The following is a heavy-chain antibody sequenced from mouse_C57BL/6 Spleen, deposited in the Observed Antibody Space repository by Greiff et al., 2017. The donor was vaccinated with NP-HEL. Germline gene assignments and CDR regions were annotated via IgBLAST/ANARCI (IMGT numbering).Heavy chain of an antibody. CDR1: GFSLTSYG. CDR3: ARGDLLLRYLDY. CDR2: IWSGGST. D-gene: IGHD1-1*01. Sequence: QVQLQQSGPGLVQPSQSLSITCTVSGFSLTSYGVHWVRQSPGKGLEWLGVIWSGGSTDYNAAFISRLSISKDNSKSQVFFKMNSLQADDTAIYYCARGDLLLRYLDYWGQGTTLTVSS. V-gene: IGHV2-2*01. J-gene: IGHJ2*01.